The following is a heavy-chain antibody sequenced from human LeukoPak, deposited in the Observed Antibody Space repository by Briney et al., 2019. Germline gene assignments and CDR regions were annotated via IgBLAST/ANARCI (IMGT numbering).Heavy chain of an antibody. J-gene: IGHJ4*02. CDR3: AKGALRWKQSGRYFDY. V-gene: IGHV3-23*01. CDR1: GFTFSSYA. Sequence: GGSLRLSCAASGFTFSSYAMSWVRQAPGKGLEWVSAISGSGGSTYYADSVKGRFTISRDNSKNTLYLQMNSLRAEDTAVYYCAKGALRWKQSGRYFDYWGQGKLVTVSS. CDR2: ISGSGGST. D-gene: IGHD5-24*01.